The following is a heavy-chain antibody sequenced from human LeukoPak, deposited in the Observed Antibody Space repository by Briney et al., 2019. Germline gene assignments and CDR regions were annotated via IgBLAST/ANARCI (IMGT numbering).Heavy chain of an antibody. CDR3: ARWSSTSCYDY. CDR1: GFTFSSYA. Sequence: PGGSLRLSCAASGFTFSSYAMHWVRQPPGKGLEYVSAISTDGGSPYYANSVKGRFTISRDNSKNMLYLQMGSLRTEDMAVYYCARWSSTSCYDYWGQGTLVTVSS. V-gene: IGHV3-64*01. CDR2: ISTDGGSP. J-gene: IGHJ4*02. D-gene: IGHD2-2*01.